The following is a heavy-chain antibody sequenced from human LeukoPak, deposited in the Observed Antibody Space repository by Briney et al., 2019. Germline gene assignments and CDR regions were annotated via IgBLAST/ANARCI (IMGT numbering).Heavy chain of an antibody. CDR2: ISGSSVYR. D-gene: IGHD6-19*01. J-gene: IGHJ3*02. CDR3: ARVSVAGSVIDAFDM. V-gene: IGHV3-21*01. Sequence: GGSLRLSCAATGFTFTNYSIHWVRQAPGKGLEWVSCISGSSVYRYYANSVKGRFTISRDNAKNSLYLQMNSLRAEDTAVYYCARVSVAGSVIDAFDMWGQGTMVTVSS. CDR1: GFTFTNYS.